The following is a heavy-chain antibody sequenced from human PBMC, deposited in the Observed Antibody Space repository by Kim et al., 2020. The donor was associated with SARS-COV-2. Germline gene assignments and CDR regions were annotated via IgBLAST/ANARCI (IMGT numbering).Heavy chain of an antibody. D-gene: IGHD4-17*01. V-gene: IGHV3-21*01. CDR2: ISSSSSYI. CDR1: GFTFSSYS. CDR3: ARDRVTRGYPYYYGMDV. Sequence: GGSLRLSCAASGFTFSSYSMNWVRQAPGKGLEWVSSISSSSSYIYYADSVKGRFTISRDNAKNSLYLQLNSLRAEDTAVYYCARDRVTRGYPYYYGMDVWGQGTTVTVSS. J-gene: IGHJ6*02.